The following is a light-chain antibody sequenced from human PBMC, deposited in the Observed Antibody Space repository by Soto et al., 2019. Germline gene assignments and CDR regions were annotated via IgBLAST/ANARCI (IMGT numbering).Light chain of an antibody. CDR3: QQLNSYPQT. V-gene: IGKV1-9*01. J-gene: IGKJ2*01. CDR1: QGISSY. CDR2: AAS. Sequence: DIQLTQSPSFLSASVGDRVTITCRASQGISSYLAWYQQKPGKAPKLLIYAASTLQSGVPSRFSGSGSGTEFTLTISCLPPEDFATYYCQQLNSYPQTFGQGTKLEIK.